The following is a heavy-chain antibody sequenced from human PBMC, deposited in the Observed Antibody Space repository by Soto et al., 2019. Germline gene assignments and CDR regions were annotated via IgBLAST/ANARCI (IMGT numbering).Heavy chain of an antibody. D-gene: IGHD3-10*01. J-gene: IGHJ6*03. CDR1: GFTFSSYW. CDR3: ARVFARVRLYYCYYMDV. Sequence: PGGSLRLSCAASGFTFSSYWMSWVRQAPGKGLEWVANIKQDGSEKYYVDSVKGRFTISRDNAKNSLYLQMNSLRAEDTAVYYCARVFARVRLYYCYYMDVWGKGTTVTVSS. V-gene: IGHV3-7*01. CDR2: IKQDGSEK.